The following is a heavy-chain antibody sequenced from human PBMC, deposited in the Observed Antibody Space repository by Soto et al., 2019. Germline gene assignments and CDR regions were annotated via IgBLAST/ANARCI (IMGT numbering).Heavy chain of an antibody. D-gene: IGHD2-15*01. J-gene: IGHJ4*02. CDR1: GGTFSSYA. V-gene: IGHV1-69*01. Sequence: QVQLVQSGAEVKKPGSSVKVSCKASGGTFSSYAISWVRQAPGQGLEWMGGIIPIFGTANYAQKFQGRVTITADESTSTAYMELSSLRSEDTAVYYCARRYCSGGSCYSWVGLDYWGQGTLVTVSS. CDR2: IIPIFGTA. CDR3: ARRYCSGGSCYSWVGLDY.